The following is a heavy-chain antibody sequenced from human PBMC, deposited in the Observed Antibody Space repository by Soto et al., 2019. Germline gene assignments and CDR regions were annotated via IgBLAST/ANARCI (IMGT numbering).Heavy chain of an antibody. CDR3: ASDGGAY. CDR1: GFTFSSYA. Sequence: QVQLVESGGGVVQPGRSLRLSCAASGFTFSSYAMHWVRRAPGKGLEWMAVMSYDGSNKYYVDSVKGRFTISRDNSKNTLYLQMTILRPEDTALYYCASDGGAYWGQGTLVIVST. V-gene: IGHV3-30-3*01. J-gene: IGHJ4*02. D-gene: IGHD3-16*01. CDR2: MSYDGSNK.